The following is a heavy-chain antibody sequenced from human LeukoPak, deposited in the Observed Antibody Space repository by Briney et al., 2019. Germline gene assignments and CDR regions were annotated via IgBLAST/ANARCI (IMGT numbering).Heavy chain of an antibody. V-gene: IGHV1-69*13. D-gene: IGHD2-2*01. J-gene: IGHJ6*04. Sequence: SVKISCKASGGTFSSYAISWVRQAPGQGLEWMGGIIPIFGTANYAQKFQGRVTITADESTSTAYMELSSLRSEDTAVYYCARDVVVVPAVGLNYYYYGMDVWGKGTTVTVSS. CDR3: ARDVVVVPAVGLNYYYYGMDV. CDR1: GGTFSSYA. CDR2: IIPIFGTA.